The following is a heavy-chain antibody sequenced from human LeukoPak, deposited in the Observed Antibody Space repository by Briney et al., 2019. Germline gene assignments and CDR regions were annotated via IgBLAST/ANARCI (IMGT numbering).Heavy chain of an antibody. V-gene: IGHV4-61*01. CDR1: GGSISSGSYY. J-gene: IGHJ3*02. D-gene: IGHD1-26*01. CDR3: ASDYPSAILGANAFDI. Sequence: SETLSLTCTVSGGSISSGSYYWSWIRQPLGKGLEWIGYIYYSGSTNYNPSLKSRVTISVDTSKNQFSLKLSSVTAADTAVYYCASDYPSAILGANAFDIWGQGTMVTVSS. CDR2: IYYSGST.